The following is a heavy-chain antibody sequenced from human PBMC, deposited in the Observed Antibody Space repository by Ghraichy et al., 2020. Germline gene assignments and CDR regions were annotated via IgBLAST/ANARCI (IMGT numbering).Heavy chain of an antibody. V-gene: IGHV3-33*01. CDR2: IWYDGSNK. D-gene: IGHD3-10*01. J-gene: IGHJ4*02. Sequence: GGSLRLSCAASGFTFSSYGMHWVRQAPGKGLEWVSVIWYDGSNKYYADSVKGRFTISRDNSKNTLYLQMNSLRAEDTAVYYCARARSGMEVDPLDYWGQGTLVTVSS. CDR3: ARARSGMEVDPLDY. CDR1: GFTFSSYG.